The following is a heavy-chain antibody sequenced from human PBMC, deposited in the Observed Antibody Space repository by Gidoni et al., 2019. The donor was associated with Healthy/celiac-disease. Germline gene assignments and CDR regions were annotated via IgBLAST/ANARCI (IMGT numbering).Heavy chain of an antibody. CDR3: ARAPVTMVRGALDY. D-gene: IGHD3-10*01. CDR2: ISSNGGST. J-gene: IGHJ4*02. V-gene: IGHV3-64*01. CDR1: GLTFSSYA. Sequence: EVQLVESGGGLVQPGGSLRLSCAAAGLTFSSYAMHLVRQAPGKGLEYVSAISSNGGSTYYANSVKGRFTISRDNSKNTLYLQMGSLRAEDMAVYYCARAPVTMVRGALDYWGQGTLVTVSS.